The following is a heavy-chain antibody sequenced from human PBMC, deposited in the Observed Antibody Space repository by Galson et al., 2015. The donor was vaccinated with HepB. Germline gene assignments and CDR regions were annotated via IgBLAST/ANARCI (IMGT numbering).Heavy chain of an antibody. V-gene: IGHV3-21*01. CDR3: ARDPYSGSYFDY. J-gene: IGHJ4*02. Sequence: SLRLSCAASGFTFSSYSMNWVRQAPGKGLEWVSSISSSSSYIYYADSVKGRFTISRDNAKNSLYLQMNSLRAEDTAVYYCARDPYSGSYFDYWGQGTLVTVSS. D-gene: IGHD1-26*01. CDR2: ISSSSSYI. CDR1: GFTFSSYS.